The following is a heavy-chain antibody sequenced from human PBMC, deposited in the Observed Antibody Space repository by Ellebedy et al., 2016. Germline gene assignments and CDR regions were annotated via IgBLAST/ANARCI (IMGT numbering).Heavy chain of an antibody. D-gene: IGHD3-16*02. Sequence: GGSLRLSCAASGFTFSSYAMHWVRQAPGKGLEWVAVISYDGSNKYYADSVKGRFTISRDNFKNTLYLQMNSLRAEDTAVYYCARDPFVSSFGGVIVIPVWFDPWGQGTLVTVSS. CDR1: GFTFSSYA. J-gene: IGHJ5*02. CDR3: ARDPFVSSFGGVIVIPVWFDP. CDR2: ISYDGSNK. V-gene: IGHV3-30*04.